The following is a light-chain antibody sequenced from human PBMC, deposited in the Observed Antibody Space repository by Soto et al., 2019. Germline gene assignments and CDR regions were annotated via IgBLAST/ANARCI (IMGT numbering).Light chain of an antibody. Sequence: QTVVTQPPSVSGAPGQRVTIPCTGSSSNIGSYYDVHWYQQLPGTVPKLLIYGDNNRPSGVPDRFSGSKSGTSASLAFTGLQAEDEADYYCQSYDSSLSHVVFGGGTKLTVL. CDR2: GDN. J-gene: IGLJ2*01. V-gene: IGLV1-40*01. CDR3: QSYDSSLSHVV. CDR1: SSNIGSYYD.